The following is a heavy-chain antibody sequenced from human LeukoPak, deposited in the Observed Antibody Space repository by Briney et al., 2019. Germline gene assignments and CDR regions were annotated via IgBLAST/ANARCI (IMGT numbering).Heavy chain of an antibody. CDR2: ISGSGGGT. V-gene: IGHV3-23*01. Sequence: PGGSLRLSCAASGFTFSSHGMSWVRQAPGKGLEWVSGISGSGGGTFYADSVRGRFTISRDNSKNTVYLQMNSLRAEDTAVYYCAKSATTVTGNFDYWGQGTLVTVSS. CDR1: GFTFSSHG. D-gene: IGHD4-17*01. CDR3: AKSATTVTGNFDY. J-gene: IGHJ4*02.